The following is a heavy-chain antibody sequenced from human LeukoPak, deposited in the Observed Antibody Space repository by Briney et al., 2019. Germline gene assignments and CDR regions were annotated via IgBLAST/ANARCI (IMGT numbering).Heavy chain of an antibody. CDR3: TRDVDPNNWFDP. J-gene: IGHJ5*02. CDR2: ISYDGRIQ. CDR1: GFTFSSYA. Sequence: GGSLRLSCAASGFTFSSYAMHWVRQAPGKGLVWVAVISYDGRIQYYADSVKGRFTISRDNSKNTLYLQVNSLRAEDTALYYCTRDVDPNNWFDPWGQGTLVTVSS. D-gene: IGHD2-15*01. V-gene: IGHV3-30*04.